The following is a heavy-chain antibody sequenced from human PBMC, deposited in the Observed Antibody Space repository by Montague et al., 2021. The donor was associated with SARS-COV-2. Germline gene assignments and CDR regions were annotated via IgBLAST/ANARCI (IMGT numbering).Heavy chain of an antibody. V-gene: IGHV4-34*01. CDR1: GGSFSDYF. CDR3: ARGRQHFNMIVVVMTGGEYYFDY. J-gene: IGHJ4*02. D-gene: IGHD3-22*01. CDR2: INHRGTS. Sequence: SETLSLTCAVYGGSFSDYFWTWIRQPPGKGLEWIGEINHRGTSNYNPSLKSRVSISVDTFKNQFSLYLGSVTAADTAVYYCARGRQHFNMIVVVMTGGEYYFDYWGQGTLVIVSS.